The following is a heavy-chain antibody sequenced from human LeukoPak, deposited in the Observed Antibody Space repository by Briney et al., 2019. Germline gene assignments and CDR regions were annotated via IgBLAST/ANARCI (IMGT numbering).Heavy chain of an antibody. CDR2: FDPEDGET. D-gene: IGHD2-15*01. V-gene: IGHV1-24*01. Sequence: ASVKVSCKVSGYTLTELSMHWVRQAPGKGLEWMGGFDPEDGETIYAQKFQGRVTMTEDTSTDTAYMELSSLRSEDTAVYYCARLACSGGSCTLDYWGQGTLVTVSS. J-gene: IGHJ4*02. CDR1: GYTLTELS. CDR3: ARLACSGGSCTLDY.